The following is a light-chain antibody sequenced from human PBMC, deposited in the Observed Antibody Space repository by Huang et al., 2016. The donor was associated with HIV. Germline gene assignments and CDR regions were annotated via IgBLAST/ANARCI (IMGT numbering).Light chain of an antibody. Sequence: EIVLTQSPGTLSLSPGARAILSCRASPRVTTTYLAWYQQKHGQPPSLLIYNTYKRASGIPDRVSGSGSGTDFSLTIRRLEPEDFAVYYCQQYGGSPPGVTFGGGTKVEVK. V-gene: IGKV3-20*01. CDR2: NTY. J-gene: IGKJ4*01. CDR3: QQYGGSPPGVT. CDR1: PRVTTTY.